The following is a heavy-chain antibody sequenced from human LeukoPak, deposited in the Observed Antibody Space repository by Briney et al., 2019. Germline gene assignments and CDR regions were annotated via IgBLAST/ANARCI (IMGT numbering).Heavy chain of an antibody. D-gene: IGHD3-9*01. J-gene: IGHJ4*02. V-gene: IGHV4-39*01. CDR2: IYYSGST. CDR1: GGSISSSSYY. CDR3: ARSRGRYFDWFSFDY. Sequence: SETLSLTCTVSGGSISSSSYYWGWIRQPPGKGLEWIGSIYYSGSTYYNPSLKSRVTISVDTSKNQFSLKLNSVTAADTAVYYCARSRGRYFDWFSFDYWGQGTLVTVSS.